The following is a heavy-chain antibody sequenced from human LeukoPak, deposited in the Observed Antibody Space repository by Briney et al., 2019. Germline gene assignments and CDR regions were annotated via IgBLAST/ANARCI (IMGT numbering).Heavy chain of an antibody. J-gene: IGHJ4*02. V-gene: IGHV3-21*01. CDR3: ARDRIGSGPFDY. CDR1: GFTFKNYA. CDR2: ISGDSSDI. Sequence: GGSLRLSCATSGFTFKNYAMNWVRQAPGKGLEWVSSISGDSSDIYYADSVMGRSTISRDNAKNSVYLQINSLRAEDTAIYYCARDRIGSGPFDYWGQGTLVTVSS. D-gene: IGHD6-25*01.